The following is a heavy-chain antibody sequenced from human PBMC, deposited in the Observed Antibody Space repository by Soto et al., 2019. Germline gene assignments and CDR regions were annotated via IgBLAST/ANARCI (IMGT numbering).Heavy chain of an antibody. V-gene: IGHV3-23*01. CDR3: AKTVSGISFFDN. CDR1: GFTLRNSA. Sequence: EVQLLESGGGLDILGGPLRLSCAPPGFTLRNSALGWVRQAPGKGLEWVSAISGSAGNTYYADSVKGRLTVSRDNSKNTLFLQMNSLRAEDSAVYYCAKTVSGISFFDNWGQGTLVTVSS. J-gene: IGHJ4*02. CDR2: ISGSAGNT. D-gene: IGHD1-20*01.